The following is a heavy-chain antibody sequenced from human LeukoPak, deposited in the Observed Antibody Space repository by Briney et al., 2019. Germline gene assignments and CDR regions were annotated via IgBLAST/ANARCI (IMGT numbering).Heavy chain of an antibody. J-gene: IGHJ5*02. V-gene: IGHV4-38-2*02. CDR2: IYHTVST. Sequence: SDTLSLTCTVSGYSIDDGYYWGWIRQPPGKGLEWIGSIYHTVSTYYNPSLKSRVTLSLDTSKNHFTLRLNSVTAADTALYYCARHNIAENFFDPWGQGTLVTVSS. CDR3: ARHNIAENFFDP. D-gene: IGHD1-1*01. CDR1: GYSIDDGYY.